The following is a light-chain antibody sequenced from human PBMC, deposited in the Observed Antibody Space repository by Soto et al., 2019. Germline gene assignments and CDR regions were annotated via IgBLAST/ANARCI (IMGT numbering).Light chain of an antibody. V-gene: IGKV1-27*01. CDR3: QNYRYAPAT. J-gene: IGKJ1*01. CDR1: QDIMKS. Sequence: DVRMTQSPSSLTAFFGDRVTISCLASQDIMKSLAWYQQRPGGIPNVLIYAASTLRPGVPSRFSGSGSGTNVTLTISGLRPEDVATYYCQNYRYAPATFGQGTKVE. CDR2: AAS.